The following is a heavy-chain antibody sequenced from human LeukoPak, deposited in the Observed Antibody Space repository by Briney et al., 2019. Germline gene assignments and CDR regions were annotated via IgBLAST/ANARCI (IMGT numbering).Heavy chain of an antibody. CDR1: GGSISTYY. CDR3: ARGSYIYGHPPSLDY. Sequence: PSETLSLTCTVSGGSISTYYWSWIRQPPGKGLEWIGYIYYSGSTNYNPSLNSPVTISVDTSKNQFSLKLSSVTAADTAVYYCARGSYIYGHPPSLDYWGQGTLVTVSS. V-gene: IGHV4-59*01. CDR2: IYYSGST. J-gene: IGHJ4*02. D-gene: IGHD5-18*01.